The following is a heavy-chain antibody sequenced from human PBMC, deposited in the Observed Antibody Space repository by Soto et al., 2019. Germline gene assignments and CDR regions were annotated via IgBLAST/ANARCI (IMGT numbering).Heavy chain of an antibody. CDR3: ARDFGSDLSAPGAVLDY. D-gene: IGHD3-3*01. V-gene: IGHV1-18*01. CDR1: GYSFTSYG. J-gene: IGHJ4*02. Sequence: ASVKVSCKASGYSFTSYGISLVRQAPGQGLEWMGWISTYNGNTNFAQNVQGRVTMTTDTSTYTAYMELRSLTSDDTAVYYCARDFGSDLSAPGAVLDYWGQGSLVTVSS. CDR2: ISTYNGNT.